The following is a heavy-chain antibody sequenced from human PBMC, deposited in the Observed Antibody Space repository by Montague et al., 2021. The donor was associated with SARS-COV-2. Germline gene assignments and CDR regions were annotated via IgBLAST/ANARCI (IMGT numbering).Heavy chain of an antibody. D-gene: IGHD5-24*01. Sequence: SETLSLTCTVSGGSISSYYWSWIRQPPGKGLEWIWYIYNSESTNYHPSLKSRVTISVDTSKNRFSLKLSSVTAADTAVYHCARDFPRWLQFDPYLDYWGQGTLVTVSS. V-gene: IGHV4-59*12. CDR1: GGSISSYY. J-gene: IGHJ4*02. CDR2: IYNSEST. CDR3: ARDFPRWLQFDPYLDY.